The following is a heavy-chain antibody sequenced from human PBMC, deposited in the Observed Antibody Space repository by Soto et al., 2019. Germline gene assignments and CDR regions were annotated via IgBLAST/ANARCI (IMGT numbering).Heavy chain of an antibody. CDR3: ARVRGSGYNYSRYYYVMDV. D-gene: IGHD3-22*01. J-gene: IGHJ6*02. V-gene: IGHV3-30-3*01. CDR1: GFTFSSYA. CDR2: ISYDGSNK. Sequence: PGGSLRLSCAASGFTFSSYAMHWVRQAPGKGLEWVAVISYDGSNKYYADSVKGRFTISRDNSKNTLYLQMNSLRAEDTAVYYCARVRGSGYNYSRYYYVMDVWGQGTTVTVSS.